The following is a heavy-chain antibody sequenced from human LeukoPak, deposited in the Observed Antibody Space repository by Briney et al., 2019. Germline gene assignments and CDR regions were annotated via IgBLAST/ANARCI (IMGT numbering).Heavy chain of an antibody. CDR3: AKLKGIATMTD. CDR1: GFTFYNYA. CDR2: ISGSGGAT. J-gene: IGHJ4*02. D-gene: IGHD4-17*01. Sequence: GGSLRLSCAASGFTFYNYAMTWVRQAPGKGLEWVSTISGSGGATYYADSVKGRFTISSDNSKNTLFLHTNSLRVEDTALYYCAKLKGIATMTDWGQGTLVTVSS. V-gene: IGHV3-23*01.